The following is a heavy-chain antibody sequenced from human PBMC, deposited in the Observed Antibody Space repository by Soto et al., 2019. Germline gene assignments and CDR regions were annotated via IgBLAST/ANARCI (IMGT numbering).Heavy chain of an antibody. D-gene: IGHD1-26*01. J-gene: IGHJ4*02. Sequence: GGSLRLSCAASGFTFSNYAMSWVRQAPGKGLGWVSSLSGSGGTRYHADSVKGRFTISRDNSKNTVYLQMDSLRDEDTAVYYCAKIQDGAGLDYWGQGTLVTVSS. V-gene: IGHV3-23*01. CDR1: GFTFSNYA. CDR3: AKIQDGAGLDY. CDR2: LSGSGGTR.